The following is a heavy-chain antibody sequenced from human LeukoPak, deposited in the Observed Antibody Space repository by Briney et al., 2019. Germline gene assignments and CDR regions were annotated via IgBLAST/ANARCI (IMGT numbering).Heavy chain of an antibody. D-gene: IGHD3-22*01. CDR2: ISAYNGNA. CDR1: GYTFTCYG. J-gene: IGHJ4*02. V-gene: IGHV1-18*01. CDR3: ARDGYYYDSSGYSGY. Sequence: ASVKVSCKASGYTFTCYGISWVRQAPGQGLEWMGWISAYNGNANYAQKLQGRVTMTTDTSTCTAYMELRSLRSDDTAVYYCARDGYYYDSSGYSGYWGQGTLVTVSS.